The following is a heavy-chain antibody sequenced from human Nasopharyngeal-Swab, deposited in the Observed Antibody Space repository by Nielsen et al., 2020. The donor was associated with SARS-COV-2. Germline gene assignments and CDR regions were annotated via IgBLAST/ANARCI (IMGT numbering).Heavy chain of an antibody. D-gene: IGHD3-9*01. V-gene: IGHV1-69*15. CDR2: IIPVFGTA. Sequence: WVRQAPGQGLEWMGKIIPVFGTADYAQRFQGRVTITADESTSTVYMELNSLRFEDTAVYYCAKGVRYFDFLPPNTYYYYGLDLWGQGTTVTVSS. CDR3: AKGVRYFDFLPPNTYYYYGLDL. J-gene: IGHJ6*02.